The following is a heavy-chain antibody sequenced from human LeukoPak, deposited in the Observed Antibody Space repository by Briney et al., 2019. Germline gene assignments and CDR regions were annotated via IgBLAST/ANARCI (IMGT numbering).Heavy chain of an antibody. CDR3: AGSYYKSYFDY. CDR1: GGTFSSYA. V-gene: IGHV1-69*06. Sequence: SVKVSCKASGGTFSSYAMSWVRQAPGQRLEWMGGIIPIFGTANYAQKFQGRVTITADKSTSTAYMELSSLKSEDTAVYYCAGSYYKSYFDYWGQGTLVTVSS. J-gene: IGHJ4*02. D-gene: IGHD3-10*01. CDR2: IIPIFGTA.